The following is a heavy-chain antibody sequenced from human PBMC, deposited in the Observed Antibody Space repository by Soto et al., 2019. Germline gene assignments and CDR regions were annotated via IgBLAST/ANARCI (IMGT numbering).Heavy chain of an antibody. J-gene: IGHJ4*02. CDR2: IIPIFGTA. CDR1: GGTFSSYA. D-gene: IGHD3-3*01. Sequence: SVKVSCKASGGTFSSYAISWVRQAPGQGLEWMGGIIPIFGTANYAQKFQGRVTITADESTSTAYMELSSLRSEDTAVYYCARDLDFWSGYYTGGFDYWGQGTLVTVSS. CDR3: ARDLDFWSGYYTGGFDY. V-gene: IGHV1-69*13.